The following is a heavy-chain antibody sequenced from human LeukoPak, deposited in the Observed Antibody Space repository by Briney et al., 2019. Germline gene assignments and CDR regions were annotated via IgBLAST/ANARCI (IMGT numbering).Heavy chain of an antibody. CDR3: AKGHIVVVPAAIGWFDP. J-gene: IGHJ5*02. CDR2: ISGSGGST. CDR1: GFTFSSYA. D-gene: IGHD2-2*01. Sequence: GGSLRLSCAASGFTFSSYAMSWVRQAPGKGLEWVSAISGSGGSTYYADSVKGRFTISRDNSKNTLYLQMNSLRAEDTAVYYCAKGHIVVVPAAIGWFDPWGQETLVTVSS. V-gene: IGHV3-23*01.